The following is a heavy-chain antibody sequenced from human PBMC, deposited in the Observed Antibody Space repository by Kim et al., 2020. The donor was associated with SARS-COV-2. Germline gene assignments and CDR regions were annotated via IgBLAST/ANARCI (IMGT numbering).Heavy chain of an antibody. J-gene: IGHJ4*02. CDR2: IYYSGST. CDR3: ARHRGWKGDYGSGSYSH. V-gene: IGHV4-39*01. CDR1: GGSISSSSYY. Sequence: SETLSLTCTVSGGSISSSSYYWGWIRQPPGKGLEWIGSIYYSGSTYYNPSLKSRVTISVDTSKNQFSLKLSSVTAADTAVYYCARHRGWKGDYGSGSYSHWGQGTLVTVSS. D-gene: IGHD3-10*01.